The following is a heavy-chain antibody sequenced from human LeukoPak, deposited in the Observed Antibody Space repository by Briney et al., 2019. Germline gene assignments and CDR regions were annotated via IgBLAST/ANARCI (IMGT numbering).Heavy chain of an antibody. J-gene: IGHJ6*02. V-gene: IGHV4-59*08. Sequence: SETLSLTCTVSGGSISSYYWSWIRQPPGKGLEWIGYIYYSGSTNYNPSLKSRVTISVDTSKNQFSLELSSVTAADTAVYYCARQKRWSTSYYYYYGMDVWGQGTTVTVSS. CDR2: IYYSGST. D-gene: IGHD4-23*01. CDR1: GGSISSYY. CDR3: ARQKRWSTSYYYYYGMDV.